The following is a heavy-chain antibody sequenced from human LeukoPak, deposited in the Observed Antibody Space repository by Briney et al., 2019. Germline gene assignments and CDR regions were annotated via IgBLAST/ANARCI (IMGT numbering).Heavy chain of an antibody. V-gene: IGHV3-64*04. J-gene: IGHJ3*02. CDR1: GFTFSSYA. CDR3: ARYNGGGRAFDI. Sequence: GGSLRLSCAASGFTFSSYATHWVRQAPGKGLEWVSAISNNGGYTYYADSVQGRFTISRDNSKNTLYLQMNSLRAEDTAVYYCARYNGGGRAFDIWGQGTMVTVSS. D-gene: IGHD2-8*01. CDR2: ISNNGGYT.